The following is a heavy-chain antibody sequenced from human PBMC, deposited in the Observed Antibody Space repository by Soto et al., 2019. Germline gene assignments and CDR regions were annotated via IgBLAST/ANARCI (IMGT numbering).Heavy chain of an antibody. V-gene: IGHV1-69*13. CDR2: IIPIFGTA. CDR3: ARGNVGATPLYYYGMDV. Sequence: SVKVSCKASGGTFSSYAISWVRHAPGQGLEWMGGIIPIFGTANYAQKFQGRVTITADESTSTAYMELSSLRSEDTAVYYCARGNVGATPLYYYGMDVWGQGTTVTVS. CDR1: GGTFSSYA. J-gene: IGHJ6*02. D-gene: IGHD1-26*01.